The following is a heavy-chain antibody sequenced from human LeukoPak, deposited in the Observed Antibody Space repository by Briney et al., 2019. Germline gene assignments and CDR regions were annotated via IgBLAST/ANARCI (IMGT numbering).Heavy chain of an antibody. D-gene: IGHD3-22*01. CDR1: GFTFSSYS. CDR2: ISSSSGTI. CDR3: ARVYYDSSGYYYFDY. J-gene: IGHJ4*02. V-gene: IGHV3-48*04. Sequence: GGSLRLSCAASGFTFSSYSMNWVRQAPGKGLEWVSYISSSSGTIYYADSVKGRFTISRDNAKNTLYLQMNSLRAEDTAVYYCARVYYDSSGYYYFDYWGQGTLVTVSS.